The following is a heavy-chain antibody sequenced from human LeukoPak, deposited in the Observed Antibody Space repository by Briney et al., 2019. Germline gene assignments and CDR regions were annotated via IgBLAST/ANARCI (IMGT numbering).Heavy chain of an antibody. V-gene: IGHV3-7*01. D-gene: IGHD4-23*01. J-gene: IGHJ4*02. Sequence: GGSLRLSCAASGFTFTTYWMTWVRQAPGKGLEWVTNIKEDGSGKYYVDSVKGRFTISRDNAKNSLYLQMDSLRAEDTAVYYCARIELYGGNLACWGQGTLVTVSS. CDR2: IKEDGSGK. CDR3: ARIELYGGNLAC. CDR1: GFTFTTYW.